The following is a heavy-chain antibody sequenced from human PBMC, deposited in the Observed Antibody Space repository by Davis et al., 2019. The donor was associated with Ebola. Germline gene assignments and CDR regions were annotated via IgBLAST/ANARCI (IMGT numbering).Heavy chain of an antibody. CDR3: ARDRYYYGSGSYGD. V-gene: IGHV3-9*01. J-gene: IGHJ4*02. Sequence: SLKISCAASGFTFDDYAMHWVRQAPGKGLEWVSGISWNSGSIGYADSVKGRFTISRDNAKNSLYLQMNSLRDEDTAVYYCARDRYYYGSGSYGDWGQGTLVTVSS. CDR2: ISWNSGSI. CDR1: GFTFDDYA. D-gene: IGHD3-10*01.